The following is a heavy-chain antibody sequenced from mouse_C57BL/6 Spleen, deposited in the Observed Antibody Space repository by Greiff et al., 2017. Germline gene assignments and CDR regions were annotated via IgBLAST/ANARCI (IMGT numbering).Heavy chain of an antibody. CDR2: IDPETGGT. CDR3: TRFGMIPPTYYFDY. J-gene: IGHJ2*01. CDR1: GYTFTDYE. D-gene: IGHD2-3*01. V-gene: IGHV1-15*01. Sequence: VQVVESGAELVRPGASVTLSCKASGYTFTDYEMHWVKQTPVHGLEWIGAIDPETGGTAYNQKFKGKAILTADKSSSTAYMELRSLPSEDSAVDYCTRFGMIPPTYYFDYWGQGTTLTVSS.